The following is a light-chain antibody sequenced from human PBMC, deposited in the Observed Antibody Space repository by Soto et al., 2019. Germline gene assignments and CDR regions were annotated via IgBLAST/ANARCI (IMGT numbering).Light chain of an antibody. J-gene: IGKJ5*01. CDR2: GES. Sequence: DVQWTQSHSFLSASVGDRVTISCLASQGTSSYLAWFQQKPGRAPKLLIYGESTLQSGVPARFSGSGSGTDFTLTICNLQPEDFATYYCQQLNAYPLTFGQGTRLEIK. CDR1: QGTSSY. V-gene: IGKV1-9*01. CDR3: QQLNAYPLT.